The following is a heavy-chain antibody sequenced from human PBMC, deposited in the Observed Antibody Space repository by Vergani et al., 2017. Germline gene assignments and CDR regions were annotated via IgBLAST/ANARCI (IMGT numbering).Heavy chain of an antibody. Sequence: QVQLVESGGGVVQPGRSLRLSCAASGFTFSSYGMHWVRQAPGKGLEWVAVIWYDGSNKYYADSVKGRFTISRDNSKNTLYLQMNSLRAEDTAVYYCARRGVTTNDYYYYYMDVWGKGTTVTVSS. D-gene: IGHD3-10*01. V-gene: IGHV3-33*01. CDR1: GFTFSSYG. CDR3: ARRGVTTNDYYYYYMDV. CDR2: IWYDGSNK. J-gene: IGHJ6*03.